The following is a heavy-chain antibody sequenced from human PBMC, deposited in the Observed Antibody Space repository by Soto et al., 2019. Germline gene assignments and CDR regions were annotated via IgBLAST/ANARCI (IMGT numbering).Heavy chain of an antibody. J-gene: IGHJ3*01. CDR3: VKDEGVCNTISCKVAFDY. CDR2: ISWDGGYT. V-gene: IGHV3-9*01. D-gene: IGHD3-3*01. Sequence: EVQLAESGGGLVQPGRSLRLSCEASGFSFVDYAMHWVRQVPGQGLEWVSGISWDGGYTGYADSVKGRFNISRDNAKKALYLQMNRLSVEDTALYYCVKDEGVCNTISCKVAFDYWGQGTKVTVS. CDR1: GFSFVDYA.